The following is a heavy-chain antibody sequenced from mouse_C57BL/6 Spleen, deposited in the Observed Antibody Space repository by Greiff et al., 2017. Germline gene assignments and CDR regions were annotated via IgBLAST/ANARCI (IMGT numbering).Heavy chain of an antibody. CDR1: GYAFRSYW. V-gene: IGHV1-80*01. J-gene: IGHJ4*01. CDR3: ARSGYYYARDY. D-gene: IGHD3-2*02. Sequence: VQLQQSGAELVKPGASVKISCKASGYAFRSYWMNWVKQRPGKGLEWIGQIYPGDGDTNYNGKFKGKATLTADKSSSTAYIQLSSLTSEDSAVYFCARSGYYYARDYWGQGTSVTVSS. CDR2: IYPGDGDT.